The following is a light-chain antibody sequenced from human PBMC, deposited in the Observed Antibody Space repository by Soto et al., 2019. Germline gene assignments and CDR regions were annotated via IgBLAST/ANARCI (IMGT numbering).Light chain of an antibody. CDR2: AAS. CDR1: QGISSY. Sequence: DIKLTQSPSFLSASVGERVTITCRASQGISSYLAWHQQKPGKAPKLLIYAASTLQSGVPSRFSGSGSGTEFTLTISSLQPEDFATYYCQQLNSYPLTFGPGTKADIK. V-gene: IGKV1-9*01. CDR3: QQLNSYPLT. J-gene: IGKJ3*01.